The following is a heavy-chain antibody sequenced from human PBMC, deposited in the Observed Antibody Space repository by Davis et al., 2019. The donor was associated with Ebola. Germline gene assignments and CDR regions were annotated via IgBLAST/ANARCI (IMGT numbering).Heavy chain of an antibody. Sequence: AASVKVSCKASGYTFTSYDINWVRQATGQGLEWMGGFDPEDGETIYAQKFQGRVTMTEDTSTDTAYMELSSLRSEDTAVYYCATDPMGSGWKPFDYWGQGTLVTVSS. CDR2: FDPEDGET. CDR3: ATDPMGSGWKPFDY. CDR1: GYTFTSYD. J-gene: IGHJ4*02. V-gene: IGHV1-24*01. D-gene: IGHD6-19*01.